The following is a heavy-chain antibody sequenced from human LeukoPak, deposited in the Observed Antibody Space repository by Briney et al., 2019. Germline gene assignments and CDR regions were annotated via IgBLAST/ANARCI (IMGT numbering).Heavy chain of an antibody. Sequence: GGSLRLSCAASGFTFSSYTMNWVRQAPGKGLEWVATIGGSKSYIFYGDSVKGRFTISRDNAKNSLYLQMNSLRAEDTAVYYCARDTNSWCSDIWGKGTTVTVS. D-gene: IGHD6-13*01. CDR1: GFTFSSYT. J-gene: IGHJ6*03. CDR2: IGGSKSYI. V-gene: IGHV3-21*06. CDR3: ARDTNSWCSDI.